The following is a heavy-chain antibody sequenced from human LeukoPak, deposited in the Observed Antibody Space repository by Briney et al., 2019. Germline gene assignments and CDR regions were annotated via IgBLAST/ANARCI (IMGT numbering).Heavy chain of an antibody. V-gene: IGHV4-4*09. CDR3: ARDLGGYPFFMDV. CDR1: GGSFDSKY. Sequence: SETLSLTCSVSGGSFDSKYWSWIRQPPGKGLEWIGYIYTSGSTNFNPSLRSRVAMSIDTSKNQFSLNLTSVTAADTAVYFCARDLGGYPFFMDVWGRGTTVIVSS. J-gene: IGHJ6*03. CDR2: IYTSGST. D-gene: IGHD2-15*01.